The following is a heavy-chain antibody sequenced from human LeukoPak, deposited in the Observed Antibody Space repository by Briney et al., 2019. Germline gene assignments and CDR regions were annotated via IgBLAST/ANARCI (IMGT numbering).Heavy chain of an antibody. D-gene: IGHD2-2*01. CDR3: ARDCSSSCSPYYGMDV. CDR2: IHSGGTT. V-gene: IGHV3-53*01. Sequence: GGSLRLSCAASGFAVSSNFMSWVRQAPGKGLEWVSIIHSGGTTNYVDSVKGRFTISRDNSRNTLYLQMNSLRAEDTAVYYCARDCSSSCSPYYGMDVWGQGTTVTVSS. J-gene: IGHJ6*02. CDR1: GFAVSSNF.